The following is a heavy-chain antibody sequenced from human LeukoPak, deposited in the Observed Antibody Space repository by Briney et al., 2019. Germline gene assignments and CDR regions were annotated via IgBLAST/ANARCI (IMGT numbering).Heavy chain of an antibody. CDR1: GFTFSDYY. D-gene: IGHD5-12*01. J-gene: IGHJ4*02. CDR2: ISSSGSTI. V-gene: IGHV3-11*01. Sequence: PGGSLRLSCAASGFTFSDYYMSWIRQAPGKGREGVSYISSSGSTIYYADSVKGRFTISRDNAKNSLYLQMNSLRAEDTAVYYCARWGYSGYYFDYWGQGTLVTVSS. CDR3: ARWGYSGYYFDY.